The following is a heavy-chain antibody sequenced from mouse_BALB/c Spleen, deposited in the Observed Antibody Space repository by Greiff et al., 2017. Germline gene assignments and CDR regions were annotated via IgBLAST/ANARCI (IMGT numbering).Heavy chain of an antibody. Sequence: QVQLKESGPELVKPGASVKISCKASGYAFSSSWMNWVKQSPGQGLEWIGRIYPGDGDTNYNGKFKGKATLTADKSSSTAYMQLSSLTSVDSAVYFCAREGYDGYYNYAMDYWGQGTSVTVSS. V-gene: IGHV1-82*01. CDR3: AREGYDGYYNYAMDY. D-gene: IGHD2-3*01. CDR2: IYPGDGDT. J-gene: IGHJ4*01. CDR1: GYAFSSSW.